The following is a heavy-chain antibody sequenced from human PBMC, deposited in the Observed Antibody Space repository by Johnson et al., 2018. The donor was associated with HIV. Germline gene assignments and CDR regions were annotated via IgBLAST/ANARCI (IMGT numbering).Heavy chain of an antibody. D-gene: IGHD3-3*01. CDR2: FFGGDGT. J-gene: IGHJ3*02. CDR3: AKPREVVEWLGAFDI. CDR1: GFTVSSYY. Sequence: VQLVESGGGLVQPGGSLRLSCAASGFTVSSYYMTWVRQAPGKGLEWVSVFFGGDGTYYADPVRGRFSISRDNSKNTLYLQMNSLRAEDTAVYYCAKPREVVEWLGAFDIWGQGTMVTVSS. V-gene: IGHV3-66*04.